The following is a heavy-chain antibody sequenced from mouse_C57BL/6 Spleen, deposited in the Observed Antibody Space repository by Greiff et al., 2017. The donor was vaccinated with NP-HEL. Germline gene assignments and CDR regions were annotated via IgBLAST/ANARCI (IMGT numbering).Heavy chain of an antibody. CDR1: GYTFTDYY. CDR3: ARSYYGSSYWFAY. D-gene: IGHD1-1*01. Sequence: EVQLQQSGPELVKPGASVKISCKASGYTFTDYYMNWVKQSHGKSLEWIGDINPNNGGTSYNQKFKGKATLTEDKSSSTAYMELRSLTSEDSAVYYCARSYYGSSYWFAYWGQGTLVTVSA. V-gene: IGHV1-26*01. CDR2: INPNNGGT. J-gene: IGHJ3*01.